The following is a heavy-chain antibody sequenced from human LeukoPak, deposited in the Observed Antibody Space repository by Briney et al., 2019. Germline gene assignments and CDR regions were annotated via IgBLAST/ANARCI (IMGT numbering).Heavy chain of an antibody. CDR1: GGSISNKY. J-gene: IGHJ4*02. V-gene: IGHV4-59*12. CDR2: IYYSGST. CDR3: ARDLSSSWYDY. Sequence: SETLSLTCTVSGGSISNKYWSWIRQPPGKGLEWIGYIYYSGSTNYNPSLKSRVTISVDTSKNQFSLKLSSVTAADTAVYYCARDLSSSWYDYWGQGTLVTVSS. D-gene: IGHD6-13*01.